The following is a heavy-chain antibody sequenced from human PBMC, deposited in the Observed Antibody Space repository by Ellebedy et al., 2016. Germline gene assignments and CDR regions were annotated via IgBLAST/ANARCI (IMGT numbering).Heavy chain of an antibody. D-gene: IGHD6-19*01. CDR1: GFTFNYFG. Sequence: GESLKISXVASGFTFNYFGMHWVRQAPGKGLEWVAVIWPDGSEKYYGDAVKGRFSVSRDNSKKMVYLQMNSLRVEDTALYYCARDGEIAVGGTEWFDPWGQGTLVTVSS. CDR3: ARDGEIAVGGTEWFDP. CDR2: IWPDGSEK. J-gene: IGHJ5*02. V-gene: IGHV3-33*08.